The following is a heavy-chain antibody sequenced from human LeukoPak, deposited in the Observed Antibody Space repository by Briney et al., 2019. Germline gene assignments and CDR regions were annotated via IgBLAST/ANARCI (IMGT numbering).Heavy chain of an antibody. CDR3: AREDDYYDSSGYLGYFDY. Sequence: SETLSLTCTVSGGSISSYYWSWIRQPAGKGLEWIGRIYTSGGTNYNPSLKSRVTMSVDTSKNQFSLKLSSVTAADTAVYYCAREDDYYDSSGYLGYFDYWGQGTLVTVSS. J-gene: IGHJ4*02. CDR2: IYTSGGT. CDR1: GGSISSYY. D-gene: IGHD3-22*01. V-gene: IGHV4-4*07.